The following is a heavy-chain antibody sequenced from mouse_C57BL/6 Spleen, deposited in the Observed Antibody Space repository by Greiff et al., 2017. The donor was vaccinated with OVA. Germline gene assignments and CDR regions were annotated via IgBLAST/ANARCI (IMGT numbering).Heavy chain of an antibody. CDR3: AREGWDGIVDY. CDR2: IYPGDGDT. V-gene: IGHV1-82*01. CDR1: GYAFSSSW. J-gene: IGHJ2*01. Sequence: VQLQESGPELVKPGASVKISCKASGYAFSSSWMNWVKQRPGKGLEWIGRIYPGDGDTNYNGKFKGKATLTADKSSSTAYMQLSSLTSEDSAVYFCAREGWDGIVDYWGQGTTLTVSS. D-gene: IGHD3-3*01.